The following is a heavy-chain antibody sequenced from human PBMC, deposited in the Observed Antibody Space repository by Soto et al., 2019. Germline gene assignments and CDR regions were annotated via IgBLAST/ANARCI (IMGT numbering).Heavy chain of an antibody. Sequence: QVQLVQSGAEVKKPGSSVKVSCKASGGSFGNSAINWVRQTPGQGLEWLGGFIPVYRTLNYAQKFQGRVTITADESTGTAYMTLSSLASDDTAVYYCARERAAGNHDYWGQGTLVTVSS. V-gene: IGHV1-69*01. D-gene: IGHD3-10*01. CDR1: GGSFGNSA. J-gene: IGHJ4*02. CDR2: FIPVYRTL. CDR3: ARERAAGNHDY.